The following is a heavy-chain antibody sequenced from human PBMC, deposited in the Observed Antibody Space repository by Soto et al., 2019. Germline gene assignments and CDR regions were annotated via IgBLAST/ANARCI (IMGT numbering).Heavy chain of an antibody. J-gene: IGHJ4*02. Sequence: GGSLRLSCAASGFTFSSYGMHWVRQAPGKGLEWVAVIWYDGSNKYYADSVKGRFTISRDNSKNTLYLQMNSLRAEDTAVYYCARDNLIPDRHSTLSLRFDYWGQGTLVTVSS. D-gene: IGHD6-13*01. V-gene: IGHV3-33*01. CDR3: ARDNLIPDRHSTLSLRFDY. CDR2: IWYDGSNK. CDR1: GFTFSSYG.